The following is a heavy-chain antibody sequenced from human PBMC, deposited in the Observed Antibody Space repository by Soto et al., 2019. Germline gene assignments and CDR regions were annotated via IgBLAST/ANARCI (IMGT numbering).Heavy chain of an antibody. CDR2: IDPSDSYT. J-gene: IGHJ6*02. CDR3: ARGVRTNYDILTDV. Sequence: KISCKGSGYSFTSYWISWVRQMPGKGLEWMGRIDPSDSYTNYSPSFQGHVTISADKSISTAYLQWSSLKASDTSMYYCARGVRTNYDILTDVWGQGTTVTVSS. V-gene: IGHV5-10-1*01. D-gene: IGHD3-9*01. CDR1: GYSFTSYW.